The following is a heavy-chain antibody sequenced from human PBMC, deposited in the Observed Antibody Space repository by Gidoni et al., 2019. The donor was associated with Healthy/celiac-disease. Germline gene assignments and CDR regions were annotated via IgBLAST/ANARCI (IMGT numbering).Heavy chain of an antibody. CDR1: GGTFSSYA. V-gene: IGHV1-69*06. CDR3: ASAYDILTGYYSRGEYYYYYYGMDV. Sequence: QVQLVQSGAEVTKPGSSVKVSCQASGGTFSSYAIRWVRPAPGQGLEWMGGIIPIFGTANYAQKFQGRVTITADKSTSTAYMELSSLRSEDTAVYYCASAYDILTGYYSRGEYYYYYYGMDVWGQGTTVTVSS. J-gene: IGHJ6*02. CDR2: IIPIFGTA. D-gene: IGHD3-9*01.